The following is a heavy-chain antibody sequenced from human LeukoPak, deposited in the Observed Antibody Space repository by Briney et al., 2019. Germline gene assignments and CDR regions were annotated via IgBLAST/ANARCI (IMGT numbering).Heavy chain of an antibody. Sequence: PSETLSLTCTVYGGSFSGYYWSWIRQPPGKGLEWIGEINHSGSTNYTPSLKTRVTISVDTSKSHFSLRLSSVTAADTAVYYCARTLQNFWGTYFDYCGQGTLVTVSS. D-gene: IGHD7-27*01. J-gene: IGHJ4*02. CDR1: GGSFSGYY. V-gene: IGHV4-34*01. CDR3: ARTLQNFWGTYFDY. CDR2: INHSGST.